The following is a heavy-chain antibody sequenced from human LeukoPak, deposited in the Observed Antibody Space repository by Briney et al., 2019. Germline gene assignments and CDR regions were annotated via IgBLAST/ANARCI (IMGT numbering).Heavy chain of an antibody. Sequence: GSLRLSCAASGFTLSSYWIHWVRQAPGEGLVWVSRINLDGSRTDYADSVKGRFTISRDSTKNTVDLQMNSLRAEDTAVYYCARDFAAPSNCWGQGTLVIVSS. CDR2: INLDGSRT. CDR1: GFTLSSYW. J-gene: IGHJ4*02. CDR3: ARDFAAPSNC. D-gene: IGHD3-3*01. V-gene: IGHV3-74*01.